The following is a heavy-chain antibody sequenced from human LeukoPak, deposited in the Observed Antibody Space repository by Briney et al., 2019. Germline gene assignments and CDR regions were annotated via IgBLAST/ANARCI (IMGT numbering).Heavy chain of an antibody. D-gene: IGHD3/OR15-3a*01. J-gene: IGHJ6*02. CDR2: INHSGST. Sequence: PAETLSLTGAVYGGSFSGYYWSWIRQPPGKRLEGIGEINHSGSTNYNPSLKSRVTISVDTSKNQFPLKLSSVTAADTAVYYCARVDWSAIYYYYGMDVWGQGPTVTVSS. V-gene: IGHV4-34*01. CDR1: GGSFSGYY. CDR3: ARVDWSAIYYYYGMDV.